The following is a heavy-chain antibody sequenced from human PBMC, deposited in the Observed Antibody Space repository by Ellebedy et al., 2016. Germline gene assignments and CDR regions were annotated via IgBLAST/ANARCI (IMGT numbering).Heavy chain of an antibody. CDR2: ISGSGGST. J-gene: IGHJ4*02. Sequence: GGSLRLXCAVSGFTFTSYSMKWVRQAPGEGLEWVSAISGSGGSTYYADSVKGRFTISRDDPKNTLYLQMNNLRAEDTAVYYCAKDRDDDGDYVFDSWGQGTLVTVSS. D-gene: IGHD4-17*01. CDR1: GFTFTSYS. V-gene: IGHV3-23*01. CDR3: AKDRDDDGDYVFDS.